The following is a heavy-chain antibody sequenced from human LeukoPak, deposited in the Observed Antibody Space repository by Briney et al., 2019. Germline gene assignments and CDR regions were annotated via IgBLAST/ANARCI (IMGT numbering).Heavy chain of an antibody. CDR1: GASISSSSYY. CDR2: IYYSGST. CDR3: ARLWRAAIDY. Sequence: SETLSLTCTVSGASISSSSYYWGWIRQPPGKGLEWIGSIYYSGSTYNNPSLKSRVTISADTSKNQFSLKLSSVTAADTAVYYCARLWRAAIDYGGQGTLVTVSS. D-gene: IGHD1-1*01. J-gene: IGHJ4*02. V-gene: IGHV4-39*01.